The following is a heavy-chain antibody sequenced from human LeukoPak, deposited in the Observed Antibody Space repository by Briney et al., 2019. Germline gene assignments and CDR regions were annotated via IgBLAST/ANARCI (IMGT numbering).Heavy chain of an antibody. Sequence: GGSLRLSCAASGFTFSSYWMHWVRQAPGKGLVWVSRINSDGSSTSYADSVKGRFTIPRDNAKNTLHLQMNSLRAEDTAVYYCAKEVVTTVVTPLDYWGQGTLVTVSS. CDR3: AKEVVTTVVTPLDY. CDR1: GFTFSSYW. V-gene: IGHV3-74*01. CDR2: INSDGSST. J-gene: IGHJ4*02. D-gene: IGHD4-23*01.